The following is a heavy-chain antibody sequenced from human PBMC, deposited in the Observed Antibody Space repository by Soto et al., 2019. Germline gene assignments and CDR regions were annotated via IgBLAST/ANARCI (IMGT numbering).Heavy chain of an antibody. D-gene: IGHD1-26*01. Sequence: SETLSLICTASGGSISSYYWSWIRQPPGKGLEWIGYIYYSGSTNYNPSLKSRVTISVDTSKNQFSLKLSSVTAADTAVYYCARRGGAASFDYWGQGTLVTVSS. CDR3: ARRGGAASFDY. CDR2: IYYSGST. J-gene: IGHJ4*02. V-gene: IGHV4-59*01. CDR1: GGSISSYY.